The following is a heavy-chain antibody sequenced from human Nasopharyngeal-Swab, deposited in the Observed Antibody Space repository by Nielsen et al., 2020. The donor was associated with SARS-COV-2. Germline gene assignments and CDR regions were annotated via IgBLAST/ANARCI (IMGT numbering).Heavy chain of an antibody. V-gene: IGHV4-59*08. CDR3: ASRSHSSGWNY. J-gene: IGHJ4*02. CDR1: GASISDYY. Sequence: SETLSLTCTVSGASISDYYWSWIRQTPGKGLEWIGYIFHSGDTNYNPSLKSRLTISIDTSKNGISLELNSVTAADTAIYYCASRSHSSGWNYWGQGTLVTVSS. CDR2: IFHSGDT. D-gene: IGHD6-19*01.